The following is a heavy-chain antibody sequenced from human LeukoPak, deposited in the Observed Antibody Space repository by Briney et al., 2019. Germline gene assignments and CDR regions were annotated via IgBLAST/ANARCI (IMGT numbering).Heavy chain of an antibody. J-gene: IGHJ3*02. Sequence: SETLSLTCAVYGGSFSGYYWSWIRQPPGKGLEWIGEINHSGSTNYNPSLKSRVTISVDTSKNQFSLKLSSVTAADTAVYYCARDGDQGAFDIWGQETMVTVSS. D-gene: IGHD3-10*01. CDR3: ARDGDQGAFDI. CDR2: INHSGST. V-gene: IGHV4-34*01. CDR1: GGSFSGYY.